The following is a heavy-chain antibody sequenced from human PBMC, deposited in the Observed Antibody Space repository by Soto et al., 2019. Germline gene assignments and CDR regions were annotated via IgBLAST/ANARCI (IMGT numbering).Heavy chain of an antibody. V-gene: IGHV3-30*18. CDR2: ISYDGSNK. Sequence: QVQLVESGGGVVQPGRSLRLSCAASGFTFSSYGMHWVRQAPGKGLEWVAVISYDGSNKYYADSVKGRFTISRDNSKNTLYLQMNSLRAEDTAVYYWAKAYASIVVVPAAWVFDPWGQGTLVTVSS. CDR3: AKAYASIVVVPAAWVFDP. CDR1: GFTFSSYG. D-gene: IGHD2-2*01. J-gene: IGHJ5*02.